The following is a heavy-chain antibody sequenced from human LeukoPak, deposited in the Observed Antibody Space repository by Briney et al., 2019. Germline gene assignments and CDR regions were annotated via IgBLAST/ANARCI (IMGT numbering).Heavy chain of an antibody. CDR2: IYYSGTT. CDR3: ARQPKSCAPGIFITGKACWFDP. J-gene: IGHJ5*02. D-gene: IGHD3-10*01. V-gene: IGHV4-39*01. Sequence: SETLSLTCSVSDGSINSGYYYWAWIRQPPGKGPEWIGSIYYSGTTYPNPSLKSRVTISVDTSKNQVSLKLSSVTAADTAVYYCARQPKSCAPGIFITGKACWFDPWGQGTLVTVSP. CDR1: DGSINSGYYY.